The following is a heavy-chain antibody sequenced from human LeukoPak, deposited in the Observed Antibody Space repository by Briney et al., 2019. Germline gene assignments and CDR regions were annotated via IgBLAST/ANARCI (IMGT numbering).Heavy chain of an antibody. Sequence: GASVKVSCKASGYTFTGYYLHWVRQAPGQGLEWMGWINPNSGGTNYAQKFQGRVTMTSDTSISTAYMELSRLRSDDTAVYYCARRIAAAGTSWFDPWGQGTLVTVSS. CDR3: ARRIAAAGTSWFDP. CDR2: INPNSGGT. J-gene: IGHJ5*02. D-gene: IGHD6-13*01. CDR1: GYTFTGYY. V-gene: IGHV1-2*02.